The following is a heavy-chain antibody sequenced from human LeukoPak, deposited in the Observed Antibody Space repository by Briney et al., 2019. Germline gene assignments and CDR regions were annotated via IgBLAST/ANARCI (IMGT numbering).Heavy chain of an antibody. CDR2: IKYDGIDK. CDR3: AKFSRVQSSF. J-gene: IGHJ4*02. V-gene: IGHV3-7*01. CDR1: GFTVSSNY. D-gene: IGHD4/OR15-4a*01. Sequence: GSLRLSCAASGFTVSSNYMTWVRQAPGKGLEWVANIKYDGIDKQYVDSIKGRFTISRDNAKNTLYLQMDSLRVDDTAIYYCAKFSRVQSSFWGQGTLVTVSS.